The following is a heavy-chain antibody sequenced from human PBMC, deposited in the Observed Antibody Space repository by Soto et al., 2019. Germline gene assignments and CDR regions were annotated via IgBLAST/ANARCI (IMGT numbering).Heavy chain of an antibody. CDR2: INPNSGGT. CDR1: GYTFTGYY. V-gene: IGHV1-2*02. Sequence: ASVKVSCKASGYTFTGYYMHWVRQAPGQGLEWMGWINPNSGGTNYAQKFQGRVTMTRDTSISTAYMEQSRLRSDDTAVYYCVTQRHYYDSSGYYGAFDIWGQGTMVTVSS. CDR3: VTQRHYYDSSGYYGAFDI. J-gene: IGHJ3*02. D-gene: IGHD3-22*01.